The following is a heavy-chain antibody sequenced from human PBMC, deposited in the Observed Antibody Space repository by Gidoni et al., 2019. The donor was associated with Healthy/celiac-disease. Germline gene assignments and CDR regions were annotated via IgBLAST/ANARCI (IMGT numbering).Heavy chain of an antibody. J-gene: IGHJ4*02. CDR2: ISGSGGRT. CDR1: GFTFSSDA. Sequence: EVQLLESGGGLVQPGGSLRLSCAASGFTFSSDAMSWVRQAPGKGLEWGSAISGSGGRTYYADSVKGRFTISRDNSKNTLYLQMNSLRAEDTAVYYCAKVIKDDYRGYFDYWGQGTLVTVSS. V-gene: IGHV3-23*01. D-gene: IGHD4-4*01. CDR3: AKVIKDDYRGYFDY.